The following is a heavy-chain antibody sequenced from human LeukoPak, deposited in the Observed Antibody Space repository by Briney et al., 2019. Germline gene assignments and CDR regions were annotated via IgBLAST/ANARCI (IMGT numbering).Heavy chain of an antibody. CDR2: IYYSGST. D-gene: IGHD3-22*01. J-gene: IGHJ6*03. V-gene: IGHV4-31*03. CDR3: AMNAYYYDSSGPSYYYYMDV. CDR1: GGSISSGGYY. Sequence: SETLSLTCTVSGGSISSGGYYWSWIRQHPGKGLEWIGYIYYSGSTYYNPSLKSRVTISVDTSKNQFSLKLSSVTAADTAVYYCAMNAYYYDSSGPSYYYYMDVWGKGTTVTVSS.